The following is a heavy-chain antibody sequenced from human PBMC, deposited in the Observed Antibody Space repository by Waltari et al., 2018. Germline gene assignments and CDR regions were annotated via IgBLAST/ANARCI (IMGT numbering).Heavy chain of an antibody. CDR2: IDHSGST. Sequence: QVQLQESGPGLVKPSETLSLTCAVSGYSISSGYYWGWIRQPPGKGLEWIGSIDHSGSTYYNPSLKSRVTISVDTAKNQFSLKLSSVTAADTAVYYCASTIFSFGGSYYYFDYWGQGTLVTVSS. CDR3: ASTIFSFGGSYYYFDY. CDR1: GYSISSGYY. J-gene: IGHJ4*02. V-gene: IGHV4-38-2*01. D-gene: IGHD1-26*01.